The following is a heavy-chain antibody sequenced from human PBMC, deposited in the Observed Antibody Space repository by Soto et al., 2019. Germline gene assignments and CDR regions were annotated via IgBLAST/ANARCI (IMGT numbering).Heavy chain of an antibody. Sequence: GGSLRLSCAASGFTSTSYAMHWVRQAPGKGLEWVAAISYHGRDEYYADSVKGRFSISRDNSKNTLNLQMNSLRAEDTAVYYCARGRFSTTLYAGFDPWGQGTLVTVSS. CDR2: ISYHGRDE. CDR1: GFTSTSYA. J-gene: IGHJ5*02. V-gene: IGHV3-30*04. D-gene: IGHD2-2*01. CDR3: ARGRFSTTLYAGFDP.